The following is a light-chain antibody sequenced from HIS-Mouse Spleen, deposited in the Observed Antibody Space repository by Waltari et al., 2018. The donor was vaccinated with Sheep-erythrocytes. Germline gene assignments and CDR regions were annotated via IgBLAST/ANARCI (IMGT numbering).Light chain of an antibody. Sequence: SYELTQPPSVSVSPGQTASITCSGDKLGDKYACWSQQKPGQSPVLVIYQDSTRPSEIPERFSGSNSGKTATLTISGTQAMDEADYYCQAWDSSTAVFGGGTKLTVL. CDR2: QDS. CDR1: KLGDKY. V-gene: IGLV3-1*01. CDR3: QAWDSSTAV. J-gene: IGLJ2*01.